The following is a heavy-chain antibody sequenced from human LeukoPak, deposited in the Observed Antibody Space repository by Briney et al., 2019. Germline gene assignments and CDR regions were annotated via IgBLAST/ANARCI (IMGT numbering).Heavy chain of an antibody. Sequence: PSETLSLTCTVSGGSLSSGDYYWSWIRQPPGKGLEWIGYIYYSGSTYYNPSPKSRVTISVDTSKNQFSLKLSSVTAADTAVYYCARVARYCSSTSCWDWGQGTLVTVSS. V-gene: IGHV4-30-4*08. CDR2: IYYSGST. D-gene: IGHD2-2*01. J-gene: IGHJ4*02. CDR3: ARVARYCSSTSCWD. CDR1: GGSLSSGDYY.